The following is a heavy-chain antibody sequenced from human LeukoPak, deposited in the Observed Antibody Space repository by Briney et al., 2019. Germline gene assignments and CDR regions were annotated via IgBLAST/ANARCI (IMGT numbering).Heavy chain of an antibody. V-gene: IGHV3-9*01. Sequence: GGSLRLSCAASGFTFDDYAMHWVRQAPGKGLEWVSGISWNSGSIGYADSVKGRFTISRDNAKNSLYLQMNSLRAEDTAVYYCAKDRVVYNWNYAYYFDDWGQGTLVTVSS. J-gene: IGHJ4*02. CDR2: ISWNSGSI. CDR3: AKDRVVYNWNYAYYFDD. D-gene: IGHD1-7*01. CDR1: GFTFDDYA.